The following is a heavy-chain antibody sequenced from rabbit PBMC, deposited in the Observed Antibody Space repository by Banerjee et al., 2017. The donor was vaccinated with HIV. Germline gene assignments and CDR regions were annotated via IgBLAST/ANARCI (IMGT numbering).Heavy chain of an antibody. Sequence: QSLEESGGDLVKPGASPTLTCTASGFSFSSSYWICWVRQAPGKGLEWIACIATGNGYTYYASWVNGRFTISKTSSTTVTLQMTSLTAADTATYFCARRDPNGHMDLWGPGTLVPS. CDR3: ARRDPNGHMDL. CDR1: GFSFSSSYW. V-gene: IGHV1S40*01. CDR2: IATGNGYT. J-gene: IGHJ4*01. D-gene: IGHD1-1*01.